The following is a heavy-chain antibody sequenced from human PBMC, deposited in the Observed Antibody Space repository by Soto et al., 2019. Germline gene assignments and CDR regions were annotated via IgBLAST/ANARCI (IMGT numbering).Heavy chain of an antibody. D-gene: IGHD3-9*01. CDR2: VTKGGDST. CDR3: ARYSPDDIIL. V-gene: IGHV3-23*01. Sequence: EVQMLESGGGLVQPGESLRLACAASGFAFSSSAMTWVRQAPGKGLQWVSSVTKGGDSTFYADSVRGRFTISRDNSKNTLCLQMNSLRAEDTAIYYCARYSPDDIILWGQGTLISVSS. CDR1: GFAFSSSA. J-gene: IGHJ4*02.